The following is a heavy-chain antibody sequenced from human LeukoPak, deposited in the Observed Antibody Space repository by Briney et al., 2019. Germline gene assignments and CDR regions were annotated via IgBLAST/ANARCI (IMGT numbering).Heavy chain of an antibody. CDR3: ARASVENTLRIDDY. J-gene: IGHJ4*02. CDR2: INPYSGDT. CDR1: GYTFTYYY. V-gene: IGHV1-2*02. Sequence: VASVKVSCKASGYTFTYYYMHWVRQAPGQGLEWMGWINPYSGDTNYAQKFQGRVTMTRGTSISTAYMDLSRLKSDDTAVYYCARASVENTLRIDDYWGQGTLVTVSS. D-gene: IGHD2-15*01.